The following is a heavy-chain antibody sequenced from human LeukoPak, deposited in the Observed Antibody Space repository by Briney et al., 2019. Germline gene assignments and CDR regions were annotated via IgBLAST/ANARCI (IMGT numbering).Heavy chain of an antibody. CDR1: DLTFGSMA. CDR3: AKGFRGYYGMDV. CDR2: ISGSGGST. V-gene: IGHV3-23*01. J-gene: IGHJ6*02. Sequence: GGPLGLSVAPLDLTFGSMALGWAGQAPGKGRNGVSAISGSGGSTYYADSVKGRFTISRDNSKNTLYLQMNSLRAEDTAVYYCAKGFRGYYGMDVWGQGTTVTVSS.